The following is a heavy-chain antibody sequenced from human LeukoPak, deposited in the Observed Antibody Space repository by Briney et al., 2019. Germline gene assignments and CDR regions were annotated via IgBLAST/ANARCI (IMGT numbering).Heavy chain of an antibody. J-gene: IGHJ6*02. CDR3: ATAGSSELLWDYAMDV. Sequence: GGSLRLSCAASGFTVSSNYMSWLRQAPGKVLGWVSLIYAGGSTYYADAVKGRVTISRHNSKNTLHLQMNSLRVEDTAVYYCATAGSSELLWDYAMDVWVQGTTVTVPS. V-gene: IGHV3-53*04. CDR1: GFTVSSNY. CDR2: IYAGGST. D-gene: IGHD3-10*01.